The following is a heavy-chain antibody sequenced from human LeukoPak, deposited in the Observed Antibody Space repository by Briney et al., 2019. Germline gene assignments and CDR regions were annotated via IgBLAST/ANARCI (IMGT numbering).Heavy chain of an antibody. D-gene: IGHD6-13*01. V-gene: IGHV1-18*01. Sequence: GASVKVSCKASGYTFTSYDINWVRQATGQGLEWMGWISAYNGNTNYAQKLQGRVTMTTDTSTSTAYMELRSLRSDDTAVYYCATVGIAAAGTGYYYYMDVWGKGTTVTVSS. CDR2: ISAYNGNT. CDR1: GYTFTSYD. CDR3: ATVGIAAAGTGYYYYMDV. J-gene: IGHJ6*03.